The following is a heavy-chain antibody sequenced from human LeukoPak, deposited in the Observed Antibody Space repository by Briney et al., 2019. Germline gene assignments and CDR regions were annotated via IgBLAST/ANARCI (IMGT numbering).Heavy chain of an antibody. CDR2: IYSGGST. J-gene: IGHJ4*02. D-gene: IGHD3-22*01. CDR3: ARDYYDSSGYYYGFDY. CDR1: GFTVSSNY. V-gene: IGHV3-66*01. Sequence: GALSLSCAASGFTVSSNYMSWVRQAPGKGLEWVSVIYSGGSTYYADSVKGRFTISRDNSKNTLYLQMNSLRAEDTAVYYCARDYYDSSGYYYGFDYWGQGTLVTVSS.